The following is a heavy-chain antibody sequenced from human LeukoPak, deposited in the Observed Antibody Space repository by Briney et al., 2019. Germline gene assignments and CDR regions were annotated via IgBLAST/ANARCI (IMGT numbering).Heavy chain of an antibody. CDR3: ARGPVTTSLNYYYYYMDV. CDR1: GYTFTSYD. D-gene: IGHD4-11*01. Sequence: ASVKVSCKPSGYTFTSYDINWVRQAIGQGPEWMGWMNPNSGNTGYAQKFQGRVTITRNTSISTAYMELSSLRSEDTAVYYCARGPVTTSLNYYYYYMDVWGKGTTVTVSS. J-gene: IGHJ6*03. CDR2: MNPNSGNT. V-gene: IGHV1-8*03.